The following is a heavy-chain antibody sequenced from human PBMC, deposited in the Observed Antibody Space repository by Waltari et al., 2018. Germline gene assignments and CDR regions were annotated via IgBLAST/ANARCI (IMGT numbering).Heavy chain of an antibody. Sequence: QVTLRESGPALVKPTQTLTLTCTFPGFSLTTSGMCVGWIRQPPGKALEWLALIDWDDDKYYSTSLKTRLTISKDTSKNQVVLTMTNMDPVDTATYYCARSPYYDFWSGHRGPPSFDYWGQGTLVTVSS. CDR1: GFSLTTSGMC. CDR3: ARSPYYDFWSGHRGPPSFDY. V-gene: IGHV2-70*01. D-gene: IGHD3-3*01. J-gene: IGHJ4*02. CDR2: IDWDDDK.